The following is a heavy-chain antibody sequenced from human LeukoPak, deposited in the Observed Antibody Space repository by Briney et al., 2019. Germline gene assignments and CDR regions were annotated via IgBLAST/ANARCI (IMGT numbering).Heavy chain of an antibody. CDR1: GFTFDDYG. D-gene: IGHD2-2*01. V-gene: IGHV3-20*04. Sequence: PGGSLRLSCAASGFTFDDYGMSWVRQAPGKGLEWDYGINWNGGSTGYADSVKGRFTISRDNAKNSLYLQMNSLRAEDTAVYYCARGVLVPAARGNDYWGQGTLVTVSS. J-gene: IGHJ4*02. CDR3: ARGVLVPAARGNDY. CDR2: INWNGGST.